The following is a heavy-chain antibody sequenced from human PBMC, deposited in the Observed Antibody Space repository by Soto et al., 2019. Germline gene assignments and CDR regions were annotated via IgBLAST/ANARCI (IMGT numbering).Heavy chain of an antibody. CDR1: GYIFIDYY. J-gene: IGHJ5*02. CDR2: INPASGST. D-gene: IGHD1-26*01. CDR3: ARDSGQGSFMRDWFDP. Sequence: QVQLVQSGAEVKKPGASVKVSCKASGYIFIDYYIHWVRQAPGQGLEWLGIINPASGSTSYSQKFQGRVTMTRDTSTRTAYMELRSLRSEDTAVFYCARDSGQGSFMRDWFDPWGQGTLVTVSS. V-gene: IGHV1-46*01.